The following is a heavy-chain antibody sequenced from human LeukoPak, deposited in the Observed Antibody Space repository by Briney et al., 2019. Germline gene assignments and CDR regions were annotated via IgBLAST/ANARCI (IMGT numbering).Heavy chain of an antibody. CDR3: AKADSYGGNSQLFDF. V-gene: IGHV3-23*01. D-gene: IGHD4-23*01. Sequence: GRSLRLSCAASGFTFSNYAMSWVRQAPGKGLEWVSGIDGSGDNTYYADSVKGRFTISRDNSKDTLFLQMNSLRAEDTAVYYCAKADSYGGNSQLFDFWGQGTLVTVSS. CDR1: GFTFSNYA. CDR2: IDGSGDNT. J-gene: IGHJ4*02.